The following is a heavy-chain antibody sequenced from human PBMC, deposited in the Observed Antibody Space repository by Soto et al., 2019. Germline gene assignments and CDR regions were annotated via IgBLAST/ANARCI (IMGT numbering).Heavy chain of an antibody. CDR2: NSYEGSNK. J-gene: IGHJ3*02. CDR3: ARPYIQSAWTDGFDI. CDR1: GFTFDDSS. Sequence: QVQLVESGGGVVQPGRSLRLSCAAFGFTFDDSSMHWVRQAPGKGLEWVALNSYEGSNKYYADSVKGRFTISRDNAKNTLFLEVNSLRTEDTSVYCCARPYIQSAWTDGFDIWGQGTMVTVSS. D-gene: IGHD1-1*01. V-gene: IGHV3-30-3*01.